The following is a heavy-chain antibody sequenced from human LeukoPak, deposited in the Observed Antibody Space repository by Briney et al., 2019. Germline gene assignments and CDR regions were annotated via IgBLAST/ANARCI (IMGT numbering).Heavy chain of an antibody. CDR2: ISSSSSYI. D-gene: IGHD1-26*01. CDR3: AREGGSNDRAFDI. Sequence: GGSLRLSCAVSGLTVSSNYMNWVRQAPGKGLEWVSSISSSSSYIYYADSVKGRFTISRDNAKNSLYLQMNSLRTEDTAVYYCAREGGSNDRAFDIWGQGTMVTVSS. V-gene: IGHV3-21*01. J-gene: IGHJ3*02. CDR1: GLTVSSNY.